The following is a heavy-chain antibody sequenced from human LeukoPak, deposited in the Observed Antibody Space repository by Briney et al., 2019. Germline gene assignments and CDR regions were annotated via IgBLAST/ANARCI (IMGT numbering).Heavy chain of an antibody. V-gene: IGHV1-2*02. D-gene: IGHD2-21*02. Sequence: ASVKVSCKASGYTFTGYYMHWVRQAPGQGVEWMGWINPNSGTTNYAQKFQGRGTMNRDTSISTVYMELSRLRSDDTAVYYCAREGEGVVTAIDNWGQGTLVTVSS. J-gene: IGHJ4*02. CDR3: AREGEGVVTAIDN. CDR2: INPNSGTT. CDR1: GYTFTGYY.